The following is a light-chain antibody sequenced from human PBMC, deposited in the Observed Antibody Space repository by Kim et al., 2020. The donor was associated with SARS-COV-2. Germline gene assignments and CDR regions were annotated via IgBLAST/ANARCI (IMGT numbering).Light chain of an antibody. CDR3: SSYTRSSSFG. CDR1: SSDIGRYDF. J-gene: IGLJ2*01. CDR2: NVN. V-gene: IGLV2-14*01. Sequence: QSALTQPASVSGSPGQSITISCTGTSSDIGRYDFVSWYQQHPGKAPKLMIYNVNKRPSGVSNRFSGSKSVSTASLTISGLQAEDEADYYCSSYTRSSSFGFGGGTQLTVL.